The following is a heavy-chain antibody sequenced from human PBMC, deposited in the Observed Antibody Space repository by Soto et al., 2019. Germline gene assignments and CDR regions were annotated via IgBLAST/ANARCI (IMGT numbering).Heavy chain of an antibody. CDR3: ARIQSGDFDP. CDR2: INHSGST. CDR1: GGSFSGYY. Sequence: PSETLSLTCAVYGGSFSGYYWSWIRQPPGKGLEWIGEINHSGSTNYNPSLKSRVTISVDTSKNQFSLKLSSVTAADTAVYYCARIQSGDFDPWGQGTLVTVSS. V-gene: IGHV4-34*01. D-gene: IGHD2-21*02. J-gene: IGHJ5*02.